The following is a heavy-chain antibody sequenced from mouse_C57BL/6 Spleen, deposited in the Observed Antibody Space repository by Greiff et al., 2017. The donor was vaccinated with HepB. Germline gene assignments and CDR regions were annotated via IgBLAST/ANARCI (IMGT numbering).Heavy chain of an antibody. Sequence: VQLQQPGAELVRPGSSVKLSCKATGYTFTSYWMHWVKQRPIQGLEWIGNIDPSDSETHYNQKFKDKATLTVDKSSSTAYMQLSSLTSEDSAVYYCARSHYYGSSPFDYWGQGTTLTVSS. V-gene: IGHV1-52*01. CDR2: IDPSDSET. D-gene: IGHD1-1*01. CDR3: ARSHYYGSSPFDY. J-gene: IGHJ2*01. CDR1: GYTFTSYW.